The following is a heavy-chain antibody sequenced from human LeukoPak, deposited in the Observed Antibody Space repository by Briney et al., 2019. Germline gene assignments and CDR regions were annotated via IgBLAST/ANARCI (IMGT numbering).Heavy chain of an antibody. Sequence: PSETLSLTCAVFGGSFSDYYWSWIRQPPWQGLEWIGEINHSGSTNYNPSLKSRVTMSVDTSKNQFSLKLSSVSAADTAVYYCARGQVVREYWGQGTLVIVSS. D-gene: IGHD2-15*01. V-gene: IGHV4-34*01. J-gene: IGHJ4*02. CDR2: INHSGST. CDR3: ARGQVVREY. CDR1: GGSFSDYY.